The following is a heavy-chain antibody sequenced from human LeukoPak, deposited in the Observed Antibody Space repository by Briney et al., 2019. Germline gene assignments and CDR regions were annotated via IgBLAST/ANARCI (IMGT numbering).Heavy chain of an antibody. CDR2: IYYSGST. Sequence: PSETLSLTCTVSVGSISSYYWSWIRQPPGKGLEWIGYIYYSGSTNYNPSLKSRVTISVDTSKNQFSLKLTSVTAADTAVYYCARDTPPDSSWGQGTLVTVSS. V-gene: IGHV4-59*01. CDR3: ARDTPPDSS. CDR1: VGSISSYY. J-gene: IGHJ1*01. D-gene: IGHD6-13*01.